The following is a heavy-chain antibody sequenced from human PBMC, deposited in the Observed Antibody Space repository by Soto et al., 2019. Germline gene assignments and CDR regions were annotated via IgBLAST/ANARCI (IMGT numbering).Heavy chain of an antibody. J-gene: IGHJ4*02. Sequence: QLQLQESGPGLVKPSETLSLTCTVSGGSISSYYLGWIRRPPGKGLEWIGSIYYSGSTYYNPSLKSRVTISVDTSKNQFSLILNSVTAADTAVYYCASRWGHSFDYWGQGTLVTVSS. CDR3: ASRWGHSFDY. CDR1: GGSISSYY. V-gene: IGHV4-39*01. D-gene: IGHD7-27*01. CDR2: IYYSGST.